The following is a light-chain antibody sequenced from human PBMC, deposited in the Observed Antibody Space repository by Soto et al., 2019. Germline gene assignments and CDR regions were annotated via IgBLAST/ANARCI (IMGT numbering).Light chain of an antibody. CDR3: QKYNSAPHS. J-gene: IGKJ3*01. CDR2: ATS. CDR1: QGLTNY. Sequence: DIPMTQSPSSLSASVGDRVTITCRASQGLTNYLVWYQQKPGKVPRLLIYATSTLQSGVPSRFSGSRSGTDFTLTISSLQPEDVATYYCQKYNSAPHSFGPGTKVDIK. V-gene: IGKV1-27*01.